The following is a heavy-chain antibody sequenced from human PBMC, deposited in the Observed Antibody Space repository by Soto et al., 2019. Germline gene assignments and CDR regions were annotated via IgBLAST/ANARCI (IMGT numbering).Heavy chain of an antibody. D-gene: IGHD1-26*01. Sequence: PGESLKISCKGSGYSFTSYWIGWVRQMPGKGLEWMGIIYPGDSDTRYSPSFQGQVTISADKSISTAYLQWSSLKASDTAMYYCARSSSVYATRTVYGMDVWGQGTTVTVSS. V-gene: IGHV5-51*01. CDR1: GYSFTSYW. CDR2: IYPGDSDT. J-gene: IGHJ6*02. CDR3: ARSSSVYATRTVYGMDV.